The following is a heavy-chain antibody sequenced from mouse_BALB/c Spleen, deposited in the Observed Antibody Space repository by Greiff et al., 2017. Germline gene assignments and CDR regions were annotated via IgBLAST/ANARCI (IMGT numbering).Heavy chain of an antibody. Sequence: EVQLVESGGGLVKPGGSLKLSCAASGFTFSDYYMYWVRQTPEKRLEWVATISDGGSYTYYPDSVKGRFTISRDNAKNNLYLQMSSLKSEDTAMYYCARDPGGYYAMYYWGQGTSVTVSS. J-gene: IGHJ4*01. V-gene: IGHV5-4*02. CDR1: GFTFSDYY. CDR3: ARDPGGYYAMYY. CDR2: ISDGGSYT.